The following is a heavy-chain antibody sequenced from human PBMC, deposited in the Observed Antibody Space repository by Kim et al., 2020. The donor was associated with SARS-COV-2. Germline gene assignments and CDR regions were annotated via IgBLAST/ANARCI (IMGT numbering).Heavy chain of an antibody. V-gene: IGHV3-7*01. CDR3: ARDIRGTWFDP. D-gene: IGHD3-16*01. CDR2: IKQDGSEK. Sequence: GGSLRLSCVASGFTFSSYAMSWVRQAPGKGLEWVANIKQDGSEKYYIDSVKGRITISRDNAKNLMYLQMSGLRAKDTAVYYCARDIRGTWFDPWGQGTLV. CDR1: GFTFSSYA. J-gene: IGHJ5*02.